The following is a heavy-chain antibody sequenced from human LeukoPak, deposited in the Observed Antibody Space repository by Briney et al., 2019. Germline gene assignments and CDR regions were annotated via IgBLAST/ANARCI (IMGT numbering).Heavy chain of an antibody. CDR1: GFTFSSYG. CDR3: AKAASCSWYFDY. CDR2: ISYDGSNK. Sequence: GGSLRLSCAASGFTFSSYGMHWVRQAPGKGLEWVAVISYDGSNKYYADSVKGRFTISRDNSKNTLYLQMNSLRAEDTAVYYCAKAASCSWYFDYWGQGTLVTVSS. V-gene: IGHV3-30*18. D-gene: IGHD6-13*01. J-gene: IGHJ4*02.